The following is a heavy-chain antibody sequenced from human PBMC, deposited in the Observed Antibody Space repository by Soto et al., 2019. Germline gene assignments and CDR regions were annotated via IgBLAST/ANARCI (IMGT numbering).Heavy chain of an antibody. D-gene: IGHD2-21*01. CDR1: GFTFSSYA. J-gene: IGHJ4*02. CDR3: ARDFSVAPWYSFDY. Sequence: LRLSWAASGFTFSSYAMHWVRQAPGKGLEWVAVISYDGSNKYYADSVKGRFTISRDNSKNTLYLQMNSLRAEDTAVYYCARDFSVAPWYSFDYWGQGTLVTVSS. CDR2: ISYDGSNK. V-gene: IGHV3-30-3*01.